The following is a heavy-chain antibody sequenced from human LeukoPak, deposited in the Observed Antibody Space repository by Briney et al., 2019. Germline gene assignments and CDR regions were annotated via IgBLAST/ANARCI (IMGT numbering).Heavy chain of an antibody. D-gene: IGHD6-13*01. CDR2: ISSSSSYI. V-gene: IGHV3-21*01. CDR3: ARDDAAAGILLDY. J-gene: IGHJ4*02. Sequence: GGSLRLSCAASGFTFSSYSMNWVRQAPGKGLEWVSSISSSSSYIYYADSVKGRFTISRDNAKNLLYLQMNSLRAEDTAVYYCARDDAAAGILLDYWGQGTLVTVSS. CDR1: GFTFSSYS.